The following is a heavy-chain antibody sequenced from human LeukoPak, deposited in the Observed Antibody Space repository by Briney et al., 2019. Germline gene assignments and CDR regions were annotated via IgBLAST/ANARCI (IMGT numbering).Heavy chain of an antibody. V-gene: IGHV3-21*01. J-gene: IGHJ4*02. CDR1: GFTFSSYS. CDR3: AKDRVKGLRYFDY. D-gene: IGHD3-9*01. CDR2: ISSSSSYI. Sequence: GGSLRLSCAASGFTFSSYSMNWVRQAPGKGLEWVSSISSSSSYIYYADSVKGRFTISRDNSKNTLYLQMNSLRAEDTAVYYCAKDRVKGLRYFDYWGQGTLVTVSS.